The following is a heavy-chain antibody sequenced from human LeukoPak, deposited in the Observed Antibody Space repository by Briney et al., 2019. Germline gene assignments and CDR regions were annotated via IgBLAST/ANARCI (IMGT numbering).Heavy chain of an antibody. CDR2: VNAGNGNT. V-gene: IGHV1-3*01. D-gene: IGHD1-26*01. CDR3: ARTSSKLSGSYDY. CDR1: GYTFTSYA. Sequence: ASVTVSFKASGYTFTSYAMHWVRQAPGQRLEWMGWVNAGNGNTKYSQKFQGRVTITRDTSASTAYMELSSLRSEDTAVYYCARTSSKLSGSYDYWGQGTLVTVSS. J-gene: IGHJ4*02.